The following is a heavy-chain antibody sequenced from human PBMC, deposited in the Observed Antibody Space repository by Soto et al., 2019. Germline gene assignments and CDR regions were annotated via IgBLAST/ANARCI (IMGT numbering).Heavy chain of an antibody. CDR1: GFTFSSYA. CDR3: AAGVGGDYGGYFDY. V-gene: IGHV3-23*01. D-gene: IGHD4-17*01. CDR2: ISGSGGST. J-gene: IGHJ4*02. Sequence: AGGSLRLSCAASGFTFSSYAMSWVRQAPGKGLEWVSAISGSGGSTYYADSVKGRFTISRDNSKNTLYLQMNSLRAEDTAVYYCAAGVGGDYGGYFDYWGQGTLVTVSS.